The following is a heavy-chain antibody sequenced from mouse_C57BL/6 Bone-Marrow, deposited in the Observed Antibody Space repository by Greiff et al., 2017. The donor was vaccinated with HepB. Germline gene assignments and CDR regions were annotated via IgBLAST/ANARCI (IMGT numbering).Heavy chain of an antibody. CDR2: IYPGGGYT. CDR3: ARRSPYYDGRSYGD. V-gene: IGHV1-63*01. D-gene: IGHD1-1*01. J-gene: IGHJ2*01. Sequence: QVQLKESGAELVRPGTSVKMSCKASGYTFTNYWIGWAKQRPGHGLEWIGDIYPGGGYTNYNEKFKGKATLTADKSSSTAYMQFSSLTSEDSAIYYWARRSPYYDGRSYGDWGQGTTLTVSS. CDR1: GYTFTNYW.